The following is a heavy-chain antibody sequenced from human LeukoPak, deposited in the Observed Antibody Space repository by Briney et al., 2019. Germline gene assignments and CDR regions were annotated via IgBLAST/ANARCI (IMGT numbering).Heavy chain of an antibody. D-gene: IGHD3-10*01. Sequence: SETLSLTCAVYGGSFSGYYWSWIRQPPGKGLEWIGEINHSGSTNYNPSPKSRVTISVDTSKNQFSLKLSSVTAADTAVYYCARTRGTMVRGVPPQSSGWFDPWGQGTLVTVSS. J-gene: IGHJ5*02. V-gene: IGHV4-34*01. CDR2: INHSGST. CDR1: GGSFSGYY. CDR3: ARTRGTMVRGVPPQSSGWFDP.